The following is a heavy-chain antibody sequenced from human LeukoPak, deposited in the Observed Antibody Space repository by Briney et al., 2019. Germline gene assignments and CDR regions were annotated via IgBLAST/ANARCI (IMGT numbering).Heavy chain of an antibody. J-gene: IGHJ4*02. V-gene: IGHV4-39*01. CDR2: IYYSGST. CDR3: AGGIAAAGQYYFDY. D-gene: IGHD6-13*01. Sequence: SETLSLTCTVSGGSISSSGYYWGWIRQPPGKGLEWIGSIYYSGSTYYNPSLKSRVTISVDTSKNQFSLKLSSVTAADTAVYYCAGGIAAAGQYYFDYWGQGTLVTVSS. CDR1: GGSISSSGYY.